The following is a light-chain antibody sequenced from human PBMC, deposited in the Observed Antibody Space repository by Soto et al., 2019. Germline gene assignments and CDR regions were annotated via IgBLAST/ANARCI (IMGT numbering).Light chain of an antibody. J-gene: IGKJ4*01. CDR3: HQYYKSPLT. CDR1: QSAISN. CDR2: DAY. Sequence: ILMTQSPATLSASPGERVTLTCRASQSAISNLAWYQQKKGQTPRLLIYDAYTMATDIPARFSGSGSWTDCTLTISRLLSEDVEVDYCHQYYKSPLTFGGGTKV. V-gene: IGKV3-15*01.